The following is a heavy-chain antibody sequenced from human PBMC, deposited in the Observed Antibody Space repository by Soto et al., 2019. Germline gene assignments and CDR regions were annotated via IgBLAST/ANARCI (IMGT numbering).Heavy chain of an antibody. J-gene: IGHJ6*03. CDR1: GYTFTRYY. Sequence: APVKVSCKASGYTFTRYYMHWGGQAPGQGLEWMGWINPNSGGTNYAQKFQGWVTMTRDTSISTAYMELSRLRSDDTAVYYCARGAYYYYMDVWGKGTTVTVSS. CDR2: INPNSGGT. CDR3: ARGAYYYYMDV. V-gene: IGHV1-2*04.